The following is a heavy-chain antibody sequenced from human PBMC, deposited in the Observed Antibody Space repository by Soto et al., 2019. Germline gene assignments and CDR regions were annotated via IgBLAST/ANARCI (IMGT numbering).Heavy chain of an antibody. CDR2: INAGNGNT. CDR1: GYTFTSYA. V-gene: IGHV1-3*01. CDR3: ARDAPYCSGGSCYSVYFQH. J-gene: IGHJ1*01. D-gene: IGHD2-15*01. Sequence: VKVSCKASGYTFTSYAMHWVRQAPGQRLEWMGWINAGNGNTKYSQKFQGRVTITRDTSASTAYMELSSLRSEDTAVYYCARDAPYCSGGSCYSVYFQHWGQGTLVTVSS.